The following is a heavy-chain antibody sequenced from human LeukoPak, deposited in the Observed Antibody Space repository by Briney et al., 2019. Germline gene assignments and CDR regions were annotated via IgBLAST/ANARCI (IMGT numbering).Heavy chain of an antibody. CDR1: GGSFSGYY. CDR2: INHSGST. V-gene: IGHV4-34*01. Sequence: SETLSLTCAVYGGSFSGYYWSWIRRPPGKGLEWIGEINHSGSTNYNPSLKSRVTISVDTSKNQFSLKLSSVTAADTAVYFCARRADGYNYFFDYWGQGTLVTVSS. CDR3: ARRADGYNYFFDY. J-gene: IGHJ4*02. D-gene: IGHD5-24*01.